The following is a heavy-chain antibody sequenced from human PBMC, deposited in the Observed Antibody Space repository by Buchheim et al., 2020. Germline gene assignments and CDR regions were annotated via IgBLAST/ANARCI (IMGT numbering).Heavy chain of an antibody. D-gene: IGHD3-10*01. V-gene: IGHV7-4-1*02. J-gene: IGHJ6*03. Sequence: QVQLVQSGSELKKPGASVKVSCKASGYTFTSYAMNWVRQAPGQGLEWMGWINTNTGNPTYAQGFTGRFVFSLDTSVSTAYLQTSNLKAEDTAVYYCARVKLAGQHQESGSYYYYYYYMDVWGKGTT. CDR2: INTNTGNP. CDR3: ARVKLAGQHQESGSYYYYYYYMDV. CDR1: GYTFTSYA.